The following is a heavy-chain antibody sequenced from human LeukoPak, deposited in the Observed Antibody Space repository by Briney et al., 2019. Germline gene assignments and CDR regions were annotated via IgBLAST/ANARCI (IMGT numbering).Heavy chain of an antibody. V-gene: IGHV3-23*01. Sequence: PGGSLRLSCAASGFTFSKFAMSWVRQAPGKGLEWVAAISGSGGSTYYADSVKGRFTISRDNSKNTLYLQMNSLRAEDTAIYYCAKRVQLERAYYLDYWGQGTLVTVSS. J-gene: IGHJ4*02. D-gene: IGHD1-1*01. CDR1: GFTFSKFA. CDR2: ISGSGGST. CDR3: AKRVQLERAYYLDY.